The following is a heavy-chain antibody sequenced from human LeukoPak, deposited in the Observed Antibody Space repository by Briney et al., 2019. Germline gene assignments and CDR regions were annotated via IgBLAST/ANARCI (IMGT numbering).Heavy chain of an antibody. CDR1: GFTFSSYE. V-gene: IGHV3-30*02. CDR2: IRYDGSNK. D-gene: IGHD1-26*01. Sequence: PGGSLRLSCAASGFTFSSYEMNWVRQAPGKGLEWVAFIRYDGSNKYYADSVKGRFTISRDNSKKTLYLQMKSLRAEDTAVYYCAKGFGSYYSSGVYMAYWGQGTLVTVSS. CDR3: AKGFGSYYSSGVYMAY. J-gene: IGHJ4*02.